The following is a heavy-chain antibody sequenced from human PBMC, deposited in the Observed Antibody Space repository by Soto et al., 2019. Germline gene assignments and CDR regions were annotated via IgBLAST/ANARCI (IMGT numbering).Heavy chain of an antibody. V-gene: IGHV3-30*03. J-gene: IGHJ4*02. CDR2: ISSDGNHQ. D-gene: IGHD3-22*01. CDR1: GFMFNDYA. CDR3: SRGTYYPQSSGLHADY. Sequence: GGSLRLSXATSGFMFNDYAMYWVRQAPGQGLEWVAMISSDGNHQFYVDNVRGRFTVSRDNSKNTLNLQMNSLRPEDTAVYYCSRGTYYPQSSGLHADYWGPGTVVTVSS.